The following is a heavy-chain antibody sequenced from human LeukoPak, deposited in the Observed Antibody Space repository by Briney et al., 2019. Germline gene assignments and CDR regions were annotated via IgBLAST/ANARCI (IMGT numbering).Heavy chain of an antibody. CDR1: GGTFSSYA. CDR2: IIPILGIA. J-gene: IGHJ4*02. Sequence: GASVKVSCKASGGTFSSYAISWVRQAPGQGLEWMGRIIPILGIANYAQKFQGRVTITADESTSTAYMELSSLRSEDTAVYYCARGDFEQLVTHFFDYWGQGTLVTVSS. CDR3: ARGDFEQLVTHFFDY. D-gene: IGHD6-13*01. V-gene: IGHV1-69*04.